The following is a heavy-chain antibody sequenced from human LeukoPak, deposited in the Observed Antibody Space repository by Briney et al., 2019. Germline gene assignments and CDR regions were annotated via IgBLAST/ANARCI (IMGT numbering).Heavy chain of an antibody. V-gene: IGHV4-39*07. J-gene: IGHJ4*02. CDR2: IYYSGST. CDR1: GGSISSSSYY. Sequence: SETLSLTCTVSGGSISSSSYYWGWIRQPPGKGLEWIGSIYYSGSTYYNPSLKSRVTISVDTSKNQFSLKLSSVTAADTAVYYCARGYTPWVFWYWGQGTLVTVSS. CDR3: ARGYTPWVFWY. D-gene: IGHD3-3*01.